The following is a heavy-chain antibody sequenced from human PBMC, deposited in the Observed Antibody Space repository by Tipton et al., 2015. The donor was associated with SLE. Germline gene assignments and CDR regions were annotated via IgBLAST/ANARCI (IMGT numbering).Heavy chain of an antibody. Sequence: RSLRLSCAASGFTFSNYAMHWVRQAPGKGLEWVAVISYDGSNKYYADSVKGQFTISRDNSKNTLYLQMNSLRAEDTAVYYCARDLLIRYSSSLDYWGQGTLVTVSS. D-gene: IGHD6-6*01. CDR2: ISYDGSNK. CDR3: ARDLLIRYSSSLDY. CDR1: GFTFSNYA. V-gene: IGHV3-30*04. J-gene: IGHJ4*02.